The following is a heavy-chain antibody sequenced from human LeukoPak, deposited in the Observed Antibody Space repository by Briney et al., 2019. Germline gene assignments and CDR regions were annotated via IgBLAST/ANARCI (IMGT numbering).Heavy chain of an antibody. CDR3: ATYCSSTSCYTHNFDY. Sequence: GGSLRLSCAASGFTFSSYAMTWVRQAPGKGLEWVANIKQDGSEKYYVDSVKGRFTISRDNAKNSLYLQMNSLRAEDTAVYYCATYCSSTSCYTHNFDYWGQGTLVTVSS. D-gene: IGHD2-2*02. V-gene: IGHV3-7*01. J-gene: IGHJ4*02. CDR1: GFTFSSYA. CDR2: IKQDGSEK.